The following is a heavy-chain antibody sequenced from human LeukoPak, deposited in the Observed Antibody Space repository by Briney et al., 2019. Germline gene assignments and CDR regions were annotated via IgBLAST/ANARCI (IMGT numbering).Heavy chain of an antibody. CDR2: IYHSGST. Sequence: SETLSLTCAVSGGSISSSNWWIWVRQPPGKGLEWIGEIYHSGSTNYNPSFKSRATISVDKSKNQFSLKLSSLTAADTALYYCARDVIVETDVPHDAFDIWGQGTMVTVSS. CDR1: GGSISSSNW. D-gene: IGHD2/OR15-2a*01. J-gene: IGHJ3*02. CDR3: ARDVIVETDVPHDAFDI. V-gene: IGHV4-4*02.